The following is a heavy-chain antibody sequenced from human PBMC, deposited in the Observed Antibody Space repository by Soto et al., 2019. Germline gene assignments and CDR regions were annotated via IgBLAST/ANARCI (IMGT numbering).Heavy chain of an antibody. CDR1: GFTFSSYW. J-gene: IGHJ6*02. V-gene: IGHV3-7*01. D-gene: IGHD3-10*01. CDR3: ARVNDYGSGSYGNYYYYYGMDV. Sequence: GESLKISCAASGFTFSSYWMSWVRQAPGKGLEWVANIKQDGSEKYYVDSVKGRFTISRDNAKNSLYLQMNSLRAEDTAVYYCARVNDYGSGSYGNYYYYYGMDVWGQGTTVTVSS. CDR2: IKQDGSEK.